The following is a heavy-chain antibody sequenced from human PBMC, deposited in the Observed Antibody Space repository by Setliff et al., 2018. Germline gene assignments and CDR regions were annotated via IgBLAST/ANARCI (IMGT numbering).Heavy chain of an antibody. D-gene: IGHD6-13*01. CDR3: ARDPFAVRAATNWYVH. V-gene: IGHV1-69*10. CDR2: SIPIVDIA. CDR1: GDTVSNNG. Sequence: SVKVSCKASGDTVSNNGISWVRQSPGQGLEWMGGSIPIVDIANYEQKFQGRVTITADKSTSTVYMELSSLRYEDTAVYYCARDPFAVRAATNWYVHWGQGTLVPVSS. J-gene: IGHJ5*02.